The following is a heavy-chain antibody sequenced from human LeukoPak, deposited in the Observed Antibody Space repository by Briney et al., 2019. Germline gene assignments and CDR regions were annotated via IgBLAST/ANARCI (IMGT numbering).Heavy chain of an antibody. Sequence: SETLSLTCTVSGGSISSSSYYWGWIRQPPGKGLEWIGSIYYSGSTYYNPSLKSRVTISVDTSKNQFSLELSSVTAADTAVYYCARALAAQYSGSYLGDPNWFDPWGQGTLVTVSS. CDR3: ARALAAQYSGSYLGDPNWFDP. J-gene: IGHJ5*02. D-gene: IGHD1-26*01. CDR1: GGSISSSSYY. V-gene: IGHV4-39*07. CDR2: IYYSGST.